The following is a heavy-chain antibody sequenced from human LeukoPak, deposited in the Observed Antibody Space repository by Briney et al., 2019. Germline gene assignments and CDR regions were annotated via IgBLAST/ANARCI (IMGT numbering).Heavy chain of an antibody. Sequence: GGSLRLFCAASAFTFNSYAMSWVRKSPGKGLEWVSAISGGGGSTYYADSVKGRFTISRDNSKNTLSLQMNSLRAEDSALYYCAKDWDYFDCWGQGALVTVSS. CDR3: AKDWDYFDC. CDR2: ISGGGGST. D-gene: IGHD3-16*01. V-gene: IGHV3-23*01. CDR1: AFTFNSYA. J-gene: IGHJ4*02.